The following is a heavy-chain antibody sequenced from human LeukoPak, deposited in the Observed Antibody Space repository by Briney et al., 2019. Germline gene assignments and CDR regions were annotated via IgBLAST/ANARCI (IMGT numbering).Heavy chain of an antibody. D-gene: IGHD2-15*01. CDR3: ARPYCSGGSCYSDAFDI. CDR1: GGTFSSYA. V-gene: IGHV1-2*02. J-gene: IGHJ3*02. Sequence: ASVKVSCKASGGTFSSYAISWVRQAPGQGLEWMGWINPNSGGTNYAQKFQGRVTMTRDTSISTAYMELSRLRSDDTAVYYCARPYCSGGSCYSDAFDIWGQGTMVTVSS. CDR2: INPNSGGT.